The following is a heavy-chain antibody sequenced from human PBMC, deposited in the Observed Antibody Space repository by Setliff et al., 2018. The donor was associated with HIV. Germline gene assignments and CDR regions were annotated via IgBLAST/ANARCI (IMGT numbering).Heavy chain of an antibody. CDR2: INPNSGGT. V-gene: IGHV1-2*06. D-gene: IGHD6-19*01. J-gene: IGHJ4*02. CDR3: ARDRCSGCYRFDY. Sequence: ASVKVSCKASGYTFTGYYMHWVRQAPGQGLEWMGRINPNSGGTNYAQKFQGRVTMTRDTSISTAYMELSRLRSDDTAVYYCARDRCSGCYRFDYWGQGTLVTVSS. CDR1: GYTFTGYY.